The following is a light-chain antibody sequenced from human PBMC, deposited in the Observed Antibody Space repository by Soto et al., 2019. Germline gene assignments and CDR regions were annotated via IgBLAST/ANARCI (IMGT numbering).Light chain of an antibody. Sequence: ETVLTQSPATLSLSPGERATLSCRTSQSVSSSYLAWYQQKPGQAPRLLIHGTSTRATGIPNRFSGSGSGTDFTLTISGLEAEDVAVYYCQQYGGSPTWTFGQGTKVEIE. CDR3: QQYGGSPTWT. V-gene: IGKV3-20*01. CDR1: QSVSSSY. CDR2: GTS. J-gene: IGKJ1*01.